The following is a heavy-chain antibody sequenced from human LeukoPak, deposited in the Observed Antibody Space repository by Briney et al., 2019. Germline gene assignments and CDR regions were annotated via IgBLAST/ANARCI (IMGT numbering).Heavy chain of an antibody. CDR2: GDYSGGT. J-gene: IGHJ4*02. V-gene: IGHV4-39*07. Sequence: SETLSLTCTVSGGSISSVKDYWAWIRQPPGKGLEWIATGDYSGGTYYNPSLESQVTISADMSKNQVSLKLSSVTAADTAVYYCAKEDGEEYSSGWYKRNYFDNWGQGTRVTVSS. CDR3: AKEDGEEYSSGWYKRNYFDN. D-gene: IGHD6-19*01. CDR1: GGSISSVKDY.